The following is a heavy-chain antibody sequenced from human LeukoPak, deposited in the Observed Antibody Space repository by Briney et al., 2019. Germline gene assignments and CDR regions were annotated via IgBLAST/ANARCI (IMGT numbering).Heavy chain of an antibody. CDR3: ARGTLGPRKFDY. V-gene: IGHV4-34*01. CDR2: INHSGST. Sequence: SETLSLTCAVYGGSFSGYYWSWIRQPPGKGLEWIGEINHSGSTNYNPSLKSRVTISVDTSKNQFSLKLSSVTPADTAVYYCARGTLGPRKFDYWGQGTLVTVSS. D-gene: IGHD1-14*01. J-gene: IGHJ4*02. CDR1: GGSFSGYY.